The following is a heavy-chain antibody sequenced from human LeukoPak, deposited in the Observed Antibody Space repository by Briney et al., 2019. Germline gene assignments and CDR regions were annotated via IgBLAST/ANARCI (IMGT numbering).Heavy chain of an antibody. D-gene: IGHD3-22*01. CDR1: GGSISSSSYY. Sequence: PSETLSLTCTVSGGSISSSSYYWGWTRQPPGRGVERIGSIYYSGSTYYNPSLKSRVTISVDTSKNQFSLKLSSVTAADTAVYYCASPTSDYYDSSGYTFDYWGQGTLVTVSS. V-gene: IGHV4-39*01. CDR3: ASPTSDYYDSSGYTFDY. J-gene: IGHJ4*02. CDR2: IYYSGST.